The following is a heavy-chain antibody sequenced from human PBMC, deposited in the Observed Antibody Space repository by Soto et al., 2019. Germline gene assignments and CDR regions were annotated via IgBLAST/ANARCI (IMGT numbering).Heavy chain of an antibody. CDR2: MSGSGGST. Sequence: EVQLLESGGGLVQPGGSLRLSCAASGFTFSSYAMSWVRQAPGKGLEWVSAMSGSGGSTYYADSVKGRFTISRDNAKNTLYLQMNSLRAEDTAVYYCAKSVDLTKTNYFEYWGQGTLVTVSS. CDR3: AKSVDLTKTNYFEY. J-gene: IGHJ4*02. V-gene: IGHV3-23*01. D-gene: IGHD7-27*01. CDR1: GFTFSSYA.